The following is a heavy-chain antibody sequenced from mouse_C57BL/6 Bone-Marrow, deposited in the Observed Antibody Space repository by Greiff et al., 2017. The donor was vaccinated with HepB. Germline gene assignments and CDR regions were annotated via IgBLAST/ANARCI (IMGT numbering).Heavy chain of an antibody. CDR3: AREPLLRHYYAMDY. CDR2: ISYDGSN. D-gene: IGHD1-2*01. Sequence: EVKLMESGPGLVKPSQSLSLTCSVTGYSITSGYYWNWIRQFPGNKLEWMGYISYDGSNNYNPSLKNRISITRDTSKNQFFLKLNSVTTEDTATYYCAREPLLRHYYAMDYWGQGTSVTVSS. CDR1: GYSITSGYY. J-gene: IGHJ4*01. V-gene: IGHV3-6*01.